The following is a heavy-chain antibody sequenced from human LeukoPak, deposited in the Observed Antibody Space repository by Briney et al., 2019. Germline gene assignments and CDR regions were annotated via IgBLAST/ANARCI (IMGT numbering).Heavy chain of an antibody. CDR2: IYYSGST. V-gene: IGHV4-30-4*01. D-gene: IGHD3-10*01. Sequence: SETLSLTCTVSGASISSGDYYWSWIRQPPGKGLEWIGYIYYSGSTYYNPSLESRVAISVDTSQNQFSLKLSSVTAADTAVYYCARAPSGYYGSGSYYGRHYFDYWGQGTLVTVSS. CDR1: GASISSGDYY. J-gene: IGHJ4*02. CDR3: ARAPSGYYGSGSYYGRHYFDY.